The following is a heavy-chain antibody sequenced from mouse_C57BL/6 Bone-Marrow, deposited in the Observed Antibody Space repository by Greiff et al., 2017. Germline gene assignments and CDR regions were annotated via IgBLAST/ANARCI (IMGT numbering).Heavy chain of an antibody. V-gene: IGHV1-81*01. CDR1: GYTFTSYG. CDR3: VLLLRNPYFDV. CDR2: IYPRSGNT. J-gene: IGHJ1*03. D-gene: IGHD1-1*01. Sequence: VQLQQSGAELARPGASVKLSCKASGYTFTSYGISWVKQRTGQGLEWIGEIYPRSGNTYYNEKFKGKATLTADKSSSTAYMELRSLTSEDSAVYFCVLLLRNPYFDVWGTGTTVTVSS.